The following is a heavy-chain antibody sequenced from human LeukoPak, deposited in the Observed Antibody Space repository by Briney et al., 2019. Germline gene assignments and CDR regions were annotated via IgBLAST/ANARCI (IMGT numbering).Heavy chain of an antibody. J-gene: IGHJ6*03. D-gene: IGHD2-21*02. CDR2: ISSSSSYT. V-gene: IGHV3-21*01. CDR3: ARAYCGGDCYSNYMDV. CDR1: GFTFSSYS. Sequence: GGSLRLSCAASGFTFSSYSMNWVRQAPGKGLEWVSSISSSSSYTYYADSVKGRFTISRDNAKNSLYLQMNSLRAEDTAVYYCARAYCGGDCYSNYMDVWGKGTTVTVSS.